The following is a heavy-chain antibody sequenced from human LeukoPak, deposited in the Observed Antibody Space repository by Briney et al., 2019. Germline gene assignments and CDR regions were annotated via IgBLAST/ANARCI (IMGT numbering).Heavy chain of an antibody. CDR3: AREGGDSGYGPFGY. CDR1: GFSVSTSY. J-gene: IGHJ4*02. V-gene: IGHV3-53*05. Sequence: GGSLRLSCAASGFSVSTSYMSWVRQAPGKGLEWVSVIYSGGATHYADSVKGRFTISRDNSKNTLYLQMNSLRAEDTAVYYCAREGGDSGYGPFGYWGQGTVVTVSS. D-gene: IGHD3-22*01. CDR2: IYSGGAT.